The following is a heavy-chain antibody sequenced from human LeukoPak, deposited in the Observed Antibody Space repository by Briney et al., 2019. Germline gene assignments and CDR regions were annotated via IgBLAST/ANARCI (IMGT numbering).Heavy chain of an antibody. CDR2: ISYDGSNT. V-gene: IGHV3-30-3*01. Sequence: GGSLILSCVASGFTFNTYAIHWVRQAPGKGLEWVAVISYDGSNTYYEDSVKGRFTISRDNSKNTLYLQMNSLRAEDMAVYYCAREEWYYFDYWGQGTLVTVSS. CDR1: GFTFNTYA. CDR3: AREEWYYFDY. D-gene: IGHD3-3*01. J-gene: IGHJ4*02.